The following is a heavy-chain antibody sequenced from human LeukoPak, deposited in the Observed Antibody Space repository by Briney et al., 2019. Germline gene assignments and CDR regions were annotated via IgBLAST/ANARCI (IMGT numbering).Heavy chain of an antibody. CDR1: GFTFSSYA. D-gene: IGHD5-24*01. CDR2: ISGSGGLT. V-gene: IGHV3-23*01. J-gene: IGHJ4*02. CDR3: AKDDAWLQFGE. Sequence: PGGSLRLSCAGSGFTFSSYAMSWVRQAPGKGPEWVSGISGSGGLTYHADFVKGRFTISRDNSKNTLYLEVISLTVEDTAVYYCAKDDAWLQFGEWSQGTLVTVSS.